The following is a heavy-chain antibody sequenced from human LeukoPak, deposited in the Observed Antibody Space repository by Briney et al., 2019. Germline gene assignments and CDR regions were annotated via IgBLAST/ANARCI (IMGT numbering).Heavy chain of an antibody. CDR2: ISGSGEYT. V-gene: IGHV3-23*01. J-gene: IGHJ4*02. CDR3: AKGAAQQQLVYDY. CDR1: GFTFSTYA. Sequence: GGSLRLSCAASGFTFSTYAVSWVRQAPGKGLEWVSGISGSGEYTHYADSLKGRFTISRDNSKNTLYVQMNSLRAEDTAVYYCAKGAAQQQLVYDYWGQGTLVTVSS. D-gene: IGHD6-13*01.